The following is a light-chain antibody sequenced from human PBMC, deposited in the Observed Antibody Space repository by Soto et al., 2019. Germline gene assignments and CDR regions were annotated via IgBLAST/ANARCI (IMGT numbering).Light chain of an antibody. CDR3: QQGFSAPWT. J-gene: IGKJ1*01. CDR1: HDIRKY. V-gene: IGKV1-39*01. Sequence: DIQMTQSPSSLSASVGDRISITCQASHDIRKYLNWYQLKPGKAPKLLIYDASTLQSGVPSRFSGIGSATNFTLTISSLQPEDFGTYYCQQGFSAPWTSGQGTKVDIK. CDR2: DAS.